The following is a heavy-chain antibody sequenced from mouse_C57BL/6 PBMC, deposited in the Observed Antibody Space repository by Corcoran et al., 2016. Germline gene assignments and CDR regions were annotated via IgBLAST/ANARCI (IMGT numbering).Heavy chain of an antibody. D-gene: IGHD6-1*01. CDR3: ARWPPIEGGDY. CDR1: GYTFTTYG. V-gene: IGHV9-3*01. J-gene: IGHJ4*01. Sequence: QIQLVQSGPELKKPGETVKISCKASGYTFTTYGMSWVKQAPGKGLKWMGWINTYSGVPTYADDFKGRFAFSLETSASTAYLQINNLKNEDTATYFCARWPPIEGGDYWGQGTSVTVSS. CDR2: INTYSGVP.